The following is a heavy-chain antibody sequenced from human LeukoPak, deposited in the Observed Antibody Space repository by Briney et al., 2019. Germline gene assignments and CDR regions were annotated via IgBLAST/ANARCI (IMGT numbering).Heavy chain of an antibody. CDR1: GYTFTSYG. Sequence: ASVKVSCKASGYTFTSYGISWVRQAPGQGLEWMGWISAYNGNTNYAQKLQGRVTMTTDTSTRTAYMELRSLRSDDTAVYYCARDESQDFYGMDVWGQGTTVTVSS. J-gene: IGHJ6*02. CDR2: ISAYNGNT. CDR3: ARDESQDFYGMDV. V-gene: IGHV1-18*01.